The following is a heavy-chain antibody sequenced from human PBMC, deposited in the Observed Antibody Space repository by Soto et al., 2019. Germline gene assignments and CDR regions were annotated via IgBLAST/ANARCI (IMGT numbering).Heavy chain of an antibody. D-gene: IGHD6-13*01. Sequence: EVQLLESGGGLVQPGGSLTLSCAASGFTFSSPSMSWVRQASGKGLEFVSTISASGGNTYYAASVKGRFTISRDNYKSTLYMQLNSLRAEDTAVYYCLKSYSSSYFYFEFWGQGTLVTVSS. CDR3: LKSYSSSYFYFEF. J-gene: IGHJ4*02. CDR2: ISASGGNT. V-gene: IGHV3-23*01. CDR1: GFTFSSPS.